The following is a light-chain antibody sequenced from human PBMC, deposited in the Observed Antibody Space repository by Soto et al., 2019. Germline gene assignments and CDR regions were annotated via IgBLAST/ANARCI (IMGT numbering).Light chain of an antibody. V-gene: IGKV3-11*01. CDR2: DAS. CDR3: QPRGEWLPIT. CDR1: HSVPTNY. J-gene: IGKJ5*01. Sequence: IMLTHSLGTLSLTPSERVTLSPSASHSVPTNYLAWYQQKPGQAPRLLIYDASNRATGIPARFSGSGSGTDFTLTISRLDPEDFAVYDCQPRGEWLPITFCHGARLEIK.